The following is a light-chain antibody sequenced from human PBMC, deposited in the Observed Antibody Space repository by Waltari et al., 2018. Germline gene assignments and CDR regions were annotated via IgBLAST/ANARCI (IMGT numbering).Light chain of an antibody. V-gene: IGKV1-5*01. J-gene: IGKJ2*01. CDR2: DVS. CDR3: QQYYRYYT. Sequence: IQMTQSPSALSASVGDRVTITCRVRQRINTWMAWYQQRPGKAPKVLFYDVSTLVSGVPSRFSGSGSGTEFTLAINNLQPEDFATYYCQQYYRYYTFGQGTKLEIK. CDR1: QRINTW.